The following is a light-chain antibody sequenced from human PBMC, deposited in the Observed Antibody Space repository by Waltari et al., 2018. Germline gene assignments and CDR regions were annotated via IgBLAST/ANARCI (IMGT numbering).Light chain of an antibody. CDR2: YDR. V-gene: IGLV3-21*04. CDR1: NLGSYS. CDR3: QVWHADIDPGV. Sequence: SYVLTQPPSVSVAPGETASITCGGDNLGSYSVHWSRQKPGQAPVLVIFYDRDRPSGIPARFSGSNSGNTATLTIASVEAGDEARYYCQVWHADIDPGVFGTGTEVTVL. J-gene: IGLJ1*01.